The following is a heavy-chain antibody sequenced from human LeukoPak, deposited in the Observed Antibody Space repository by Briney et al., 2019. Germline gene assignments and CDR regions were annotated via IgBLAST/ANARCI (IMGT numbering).Heavy chain of an antibody. D-gene: IGHD2-2*02. V-gene: IGHV3-11*04. Sequence: PGGSLRLSCAASGFTFSDYYMSWIRQAPGKGLEWVSYISSSGSTIYYADSAKGRFTISRDNAKNSLYLQMNSLRAEDTAVYYCARNIVVVPAAISDAFDSWGQGTMVTVSS. CDR3: ARNIVVVPAAISDAFDS. CDR1: GFTFSDYY. J-gene: IGHJ3*02. CDR2: ISSSGSTI.